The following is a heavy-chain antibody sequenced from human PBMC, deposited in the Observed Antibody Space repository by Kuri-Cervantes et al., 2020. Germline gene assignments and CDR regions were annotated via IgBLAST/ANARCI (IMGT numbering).Heavy chain of an antibody. CDR3: AKEVSYEDDAFDI. Sequence: GESLKISCVASRFTFSSYAIYWVRQAPGKGLEWVAVISYDGSKTYYADSVKGRFSLSRDNSKNTLFLQMNSLRAEDTAVYYCAKEVSYEDDAFDIWGQGTMVTVS. J-gene: IGHJ3*02. V-gene: IGHV3-30*01. D-gene: IGHD5-18*01. CDR1: RFTFSSYA. CDR2: ISYDGSKT.